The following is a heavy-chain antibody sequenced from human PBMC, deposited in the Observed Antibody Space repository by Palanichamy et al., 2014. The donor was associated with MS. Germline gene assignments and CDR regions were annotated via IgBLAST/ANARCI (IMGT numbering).Heavy chain of an antibody. J-gene: IGHJ5*02. V-gene: IGHV3-21*01. CDR2: ITTNSLYT. D-gene: IGHD1/OR15-1a*01. CDR3: ARALAVEQPSS. Sequence: EVNLVESGGGLVKPGESLRLSCEASGFPFSFYNMDWVRQAPGRGPEWVASITTNSLYTYYADSVKGRFTISRDDARNSVSLQMDSLRAEDTGVYYCARALAVEQPSSWGQGTLVTVSS. CDR1: GFPFSFYN.